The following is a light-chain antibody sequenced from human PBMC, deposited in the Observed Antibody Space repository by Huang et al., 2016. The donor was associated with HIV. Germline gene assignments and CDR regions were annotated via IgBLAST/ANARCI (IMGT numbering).Light chain of an antibody. V-gene: IGKV3-15*01. CDR2: GAS. CDR3: QQYNNWPYT. CDR1: QRGGSK. J-gene: IGKJ2*01. Sequence: DTVMTQTPATLSVSPGARATLSCRASQRGGSKLAWFQQKPGQAPRLLLHGASTRATGIPARFSGSGSGTEFTLTISSLQSEDFAVYYCQQYNNWPYTFGQGTKLEIK.